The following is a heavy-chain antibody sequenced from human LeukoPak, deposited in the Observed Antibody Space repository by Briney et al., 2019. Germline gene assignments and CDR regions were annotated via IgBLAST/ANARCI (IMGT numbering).Heavy chain of an antibody. CDR3: ARDGENIVVVVAATLNYYFDY. D-gene: IGHD2-15*01. CDR1: GFTFSSYA. Sequence: GRSLRLSCAASGFTFSSYAMHWVRQAPGKGLDWVAVISYDGSNKYYADSAKGRFTISRDNSKNTLYLQMNSLRAEDTAVYYCARDGENIVVVVAATLNYYFDYWGQGTLVTVSS. CDR2: ISYDGSNK. V-gene: IGHV3-30-3*01. J-gene: IGHJ4*02.